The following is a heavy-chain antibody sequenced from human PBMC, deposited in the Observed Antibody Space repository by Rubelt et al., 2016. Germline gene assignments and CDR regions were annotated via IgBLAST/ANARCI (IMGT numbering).Heavy chain of an antibody. J-gene: IGHJ6*02. D-gene: IGHD6-13*01. V-gene: IGHV4-34*01. Sequence: QVQPQQWGAGLLKPSETLSLTCAVYGGSFSGYYWRWIRQPPGKGLEWIEEISHSGSTNYTPSLKSRVTISVDTSKNQFSLKLSSVTAADTAVYYCARGRRGSSSWLGRDYYGMDVWGQGTTVTVSS. CDR3: ARGRRGSSSWLGRDYYGMDV. CDR2: ISHSGST. CDR1: GGSFSGYY.